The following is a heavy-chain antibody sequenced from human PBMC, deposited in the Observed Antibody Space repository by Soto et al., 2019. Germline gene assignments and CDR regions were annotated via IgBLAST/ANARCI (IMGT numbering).Heavy chain of an antibody. CDR1: GFTFSTYG. D-gene: IGHD1-1*01. CDR2: ISYDGNNK. J-gene: IGHJ4*02. CDR3: AKSVYNWNDGFFDY. Sequence: GGSLRLSCAASGFTFSTYGMHWVRQAPGKGLEWVAVISYDGNNKYYADSVKGRFTISRDNSKNTLYLQMSSLRAEDTAVYYCAKSVYNWNDGFFDYGGQGTLVTVSP. V-gene: IGHV3-30*18.